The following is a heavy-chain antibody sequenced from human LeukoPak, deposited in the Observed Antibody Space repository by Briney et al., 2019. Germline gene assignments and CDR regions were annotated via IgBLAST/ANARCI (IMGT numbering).Heavy chain of an antibody. CDR1: GGTFSSYA. CDR2: IIPILGIA. Sequence: ASVKVSCKASGGTFSSYAISWVRQAPGQGLEWMGRIIPILGIANYAQKFQGRVTITADKSTSTAYMELRSLRSDDTAVYYCARGGALSAAGTDYWGQGTLVTVSS. CDR3: ARGGALSAAGTDY. J-gene: IGHJ4*02. D-gene: IGHD6-13*01. V-gene: IGHV1-69*04.